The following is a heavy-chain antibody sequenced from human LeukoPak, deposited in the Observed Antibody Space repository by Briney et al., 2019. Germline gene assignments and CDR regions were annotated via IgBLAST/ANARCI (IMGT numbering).Heavy chain of an antibody. CDR1: GGSISSYY. Sequence: NPSETLSLTCTVSGGSISSYYWSCIRQPPGKGLEWIGYIYYSGSTNYNPSLKSRVTISVDTSKNQFSLKLSSVTAADTAVYYCARGVIVVVPAANAYYFDYWGQGTLVTVSS. CDR3: ARGVIVVVPAANAYYFDY. D-gene: IGHD2-2*01. CDR2: IYYSGST. V-gene: IGHV4-59*01. J-gene: IGHJ4*02.